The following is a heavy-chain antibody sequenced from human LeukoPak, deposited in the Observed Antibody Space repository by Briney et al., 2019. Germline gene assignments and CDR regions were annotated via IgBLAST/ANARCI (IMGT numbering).Heavy chain of an antibody. CDR2: INAGNGNT. J-gene: IGHJ3*02. CDR3: ARWEGGSYLADDAFDI. V-gene: IGHV1-3*01. D-gene: IGHD1-26*01. Sequence: GASVKVSCKASGGTFSSYAISWVRQAPGQGLEWMGWINAGNGNTKYSQKFQGRVTITRDTSASTAYMELSSLRSEDTAVYYCARWEGGSYLADDAFDIWGQGTMVTVSS. CDR1: GGTFSSYA.